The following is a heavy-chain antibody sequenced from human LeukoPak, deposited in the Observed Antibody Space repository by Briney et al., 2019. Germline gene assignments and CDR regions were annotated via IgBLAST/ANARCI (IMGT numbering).Heavy chain of an antibody. J-gene: IGHJ4*02. CDR1: GGSFSGYY. CDR2: INHSGST. Sequence: PSETLSLTCAVYGGSFSGYYWSWIRQPPGKGLEWIGEINHSGSTNYNPSLKSRVTISVDTSKNQFSLKLSSVTAADTAVYYCARGETYYYDNSPYVDSWGQGTLVTVSS. V-gene: IGHV4-34*01. CDR3: ARGETYYYDNSPYVDS. D-gene: IGHD3-22*01.